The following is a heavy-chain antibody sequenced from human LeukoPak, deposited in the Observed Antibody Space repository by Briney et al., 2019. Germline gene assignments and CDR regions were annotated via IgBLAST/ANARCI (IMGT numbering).Heavy chain of an antibody. J-gene: IGHJ3*02. CDR3: ARGWGDCSTISCYTGGDASDI. CDR1: GFTFSGYW. Sequence: GGSLRLXCAASGFTFSGYWMSWVRQAPRRGLEWVANIKQDGSERYYVDSVKGRFTISRDNAKNSLFLQMTSLRAEDTALYYCARGWGDCSTISCYTGGDASDIWGQGTVVTVSS. D-gene: IGHD2-2*02. V-gene: IGHV3-7*01. CDR2: IKQDGSER.